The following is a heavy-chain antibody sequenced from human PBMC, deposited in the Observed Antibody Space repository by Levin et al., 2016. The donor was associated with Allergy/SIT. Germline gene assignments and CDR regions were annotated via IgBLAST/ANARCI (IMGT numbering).Heavy chain of an antibody. V-gene: IGHV3-23*01. CDR2: ILYSGDST. Sequence: GESLKISCAASGFPFNKHPMSWVRQPPGKGLEWVAAILYSGDSTYYADSVKGRFTISRDNSKNMLYLQMNSLRAEDTAVYYCAKSPGVPRPWFDPWGQGTLVTVSS. J-gene: IGHJ5*02. CDR3: AKSPGVPRPWFDP. D-gene: IGHD3-3*01. CDR1: GFPFNKHP.